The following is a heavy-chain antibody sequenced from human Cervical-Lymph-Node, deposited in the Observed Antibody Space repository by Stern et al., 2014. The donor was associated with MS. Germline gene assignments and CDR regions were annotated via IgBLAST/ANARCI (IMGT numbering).Heavy chain of an antibody. D-gene: IGHD4-17*01. CDR1: GYTFTSYY. Sequence: QVQLVQSGAEVKKPGASVKVSCKASGYTFTSYYMHWVRQAPGQGLEWMGIINPSGGSTSYAQKFQGRVTMTRDTSTSTVYMELSSLRSEDTAVYYCARDGDSYGDSSDAFDIWGQGTMVTVSS. V-gene: IGHV1-46*01. J-gene: IGHJ3*02. CDR2: INPSGGST. CDR3: ARDGDSYGDSSDAFDI.